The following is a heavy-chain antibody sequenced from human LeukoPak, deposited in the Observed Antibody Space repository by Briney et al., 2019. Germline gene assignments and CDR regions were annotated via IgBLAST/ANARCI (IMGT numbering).Heavy chain of an antibody. Sequence: SVKVSCKASGGTFSSYAISWVRQAPGQGLEWMGRIIPILGIANYAQKFQGRVTITADKSTSTAYMELSSLRSEDTAVYYCARVGGYCSSTSCLDVWGKGTTVTVSS. J-gene: IGHJ6*04. CDR3: ARVGGYCSSTSCLDV. V-gene: IGHV1-69*04. D-gene: IGHD2-2*01. CDR1: GGTFSSYA. CDR2: IIPILGIA.